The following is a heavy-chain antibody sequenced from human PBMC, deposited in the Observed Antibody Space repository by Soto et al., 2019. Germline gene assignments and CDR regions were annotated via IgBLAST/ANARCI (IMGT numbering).Heavy chain of an antibody. V-gene: IGHV6-1*01. CDR3: ARDPSRKIPKLRYFDKTGVYYGMDV. CDR1: GDSVSSNSAA. Sequence: SQTLSLTCAISGDSVSSNSAAWNWIRQSPSRGLEWLGRTYYRSKWYNDYAVSVKSLITINPDTSKNQFSLQLNSVTPEDTAVYYCARDPSRKIPKLRYFDKTGVYYGMDVWGQGTTVTVSS. D-gene: IGHD3-9*01. J-gene: IGHJ6*02. CDR2: TYYRSKWYN.